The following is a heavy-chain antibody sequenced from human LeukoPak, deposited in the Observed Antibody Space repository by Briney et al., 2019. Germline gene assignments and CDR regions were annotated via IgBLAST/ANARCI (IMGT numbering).Heavy chain of an antibody. CDR1: GFTFSSYA. CDR2: ISGSGGST. CDR3: AKEHYYDSSGYYYGMSDY. D-gene: IGHD3-22*01. J-gene: IGHJ4*02. Sequence: GGSLRLSCAASGFTFSSYAMSWVRQAPGKGLEWVSAISGSGGSTYYADSVKGRFTISRDNSKNTLYLQMNSLRAEDTAVYYCAKEHYYDSSGYYYGMSDYWGQGTLVTVSS. V-gene: IGHV3-23*01.